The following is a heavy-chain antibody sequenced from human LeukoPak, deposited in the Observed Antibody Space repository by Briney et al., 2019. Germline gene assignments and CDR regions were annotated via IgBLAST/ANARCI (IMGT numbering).Heavy chain of an antibody. D-gene: IGHD2-2*01. CDR2: FDPEDGET. J-gene: IGHJ5*02. V-gene: IGHV1-24*01. CDR1: GFTFSSYS. Sequence: PGGSLRLSCAASGFTFSSYSMNWVRQAPGKGLEWMGGFDPEDGETIYAQKFQGRVTITADKSTSTAYMELSSLRSEDTAVYYCARTNIVVVPAAHNWFDPWGQGTLVTVSS. CDR3: ARTNIVVVPAAHNWFDP.